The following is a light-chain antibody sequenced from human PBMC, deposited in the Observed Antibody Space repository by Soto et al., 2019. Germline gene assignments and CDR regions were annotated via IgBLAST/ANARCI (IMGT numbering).Light chain of an antibody. CDR3: QQYNNWPPIT. V-gene: IGKV3-15*01. CDR1: QSINSN. CDR2: RAS. Sequence: EIVMTQSPSTLSVSPGERATLSCRASQSINSNLAWYQQKPGQAPRLLMFRASTRATGIPARFSGSGSGTEFTLTISILKSEDFAVYYCQQYNNWPPITFGQGTRLEIK. J-gene: IGKJ5*01.